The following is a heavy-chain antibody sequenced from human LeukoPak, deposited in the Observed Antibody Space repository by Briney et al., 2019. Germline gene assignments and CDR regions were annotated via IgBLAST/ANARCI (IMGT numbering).Heavy chain of an antibody. CDR2: IYYTGST. CDR1: GVSVSSGSYY. Sequence: TSETLSLTCTVSGVSVSSGSYYWSWIRQPPGTGLEWFGYIYYTGSTNYNPSLKSRVSISVDTSKNQFSLKLSTVTTADTAVYYCARRGGSGRSFDYWGQGTLVTVSS. V-gene: IGHV4-61*01. J-gene: IGHJ4*02. D-gene: IGHD3-10*01. CDR3: ARRGGSGRSFDY.